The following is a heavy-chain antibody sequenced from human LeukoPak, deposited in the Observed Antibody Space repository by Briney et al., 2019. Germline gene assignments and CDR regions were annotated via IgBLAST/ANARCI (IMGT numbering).Heavy chain of an antibody. CDR1: GFTFSTLA. CDR2: ISSRGDDT. J-gene: IGHJ4*02. V-gene: IGHV3-23*01. CDR3: AKHRRSTLVTAYFDS. Sequence: GGSLRLSCAASGFTFSTLAMSWVRQAPGKGLEWVSSISSRGDDTTYADSVKGRFTISRDNSKNTLYLQLNSLRVDDAAIYYCAKHRRSTLVTAYFDSWGQGTLVTVSS. D-gene: IGHD2-21*02.